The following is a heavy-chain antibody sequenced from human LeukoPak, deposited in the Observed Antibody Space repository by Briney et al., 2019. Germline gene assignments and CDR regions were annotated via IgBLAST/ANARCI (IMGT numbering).Heavy chain of an antibody. J-gene: IGHJ5*01. CDR3: ARVLGVNDKYFDS. Sequence: SETLSLTCNVSGDGFSLYYWSWIRQLAGKGLEWIGRVHPSGGANYNYSLRSRVTLSVDSSKNQVFLRLTSVTVADTAVYYCARVLGVNDKYFDSWGQGTPVTVSS. D-gene: IGHD1-1*01. V-gene: IGHV4-4*07. CDR1: GDGFSLYY. CDR2: VHPSGGA.